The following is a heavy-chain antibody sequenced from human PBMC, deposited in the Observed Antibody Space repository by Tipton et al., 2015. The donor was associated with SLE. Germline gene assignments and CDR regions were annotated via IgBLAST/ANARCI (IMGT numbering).Heavy chain of an antibody. V-gene: IGHV4-31*11. Sequence: TLSLTCAVSGGSISSGGYSWSWIRQPPGKGLEWIGYIYYSGSTYYNPSLKSRVTISVDTSKNQFSLKLSSVTAADTAVYYCARASRIAAAGETDYWGQGTLVTVSS. CDR3: ARASRIAAAGETDY. J-gene: IGHJ4*02. CDR1: GGSISSGGYS. CDR2: IYYSGST. D-gene: IGHD6-13*01.